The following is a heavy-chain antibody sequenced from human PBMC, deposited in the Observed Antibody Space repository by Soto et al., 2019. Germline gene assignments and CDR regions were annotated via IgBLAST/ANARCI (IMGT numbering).Heavy chain of an antibody. CDR2: INPGNSDT. D-gene: IGHD2-21*02. J-gene: IGHJ6*02. V-gene: IGHV5-51*01. CDR3: MRSYGDSYYFYYGMDV. CDR1: GFIFSRYK. Sequence: GESLKISCEGSGFIFSRYKIGWVRQMPGKGLEWMGIINPGNSDTTYSPSFQGQVTISADNSINTAYLQWSSLRASDTAMYYCMRSYGDSYYFYYGMDVWGQGTTVTVSS.